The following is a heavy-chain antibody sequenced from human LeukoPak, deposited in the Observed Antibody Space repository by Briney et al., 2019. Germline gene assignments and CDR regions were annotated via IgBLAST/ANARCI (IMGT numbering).Heavy chain of an antibody. V-gene: IGHV3-7*03. J-gene: IGHJ4*02. Sequence: TGGSLRLSCAASGFTFSSYWMSWVRQAPGEGLEWVANIKQDGSEKYYVDSVKGRFTISRDNAKNSLYLQMNSLRAEDAAVYYCARDKEVYYYASGSLGYWGQGALVTVST. CDR1: GFTFSSYW. D-gene: IGHD3-10*01. CDR2: IKQDGSEK. CDR3: ARDKEVYYYASGSLGY.